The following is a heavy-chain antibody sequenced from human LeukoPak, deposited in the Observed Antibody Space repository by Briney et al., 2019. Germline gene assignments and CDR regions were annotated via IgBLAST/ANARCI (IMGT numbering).Heavy chain of an antibody. J-gene: IGHJ3*02. D-gene: IGHD3-3*01. Sequence: SETLSLTCTVSGGSISSSSYYWGWIRQPPGKGLEWIGSIYYSGSTYYNPSLKSRVTISVDTSKNQFSLKLSSVTAADTAVYYCAGPPTYYDFWSGEGAFDIRGQGTMVTVSS. CDR3: AGPPTYYDFWSGEGAFDI. CDR1: GGSISSSSYY. V-gene: IGHV4-39*01. CDR2: IYYSGST.